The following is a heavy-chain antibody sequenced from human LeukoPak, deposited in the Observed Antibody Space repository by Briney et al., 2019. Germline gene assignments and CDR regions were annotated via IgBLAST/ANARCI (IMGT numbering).Heavy chain of an antibody. D-gene: IGHD3-10*01. J-gene: IGHJ4*02. V-gene: IGHV3-23*01. CDR2: ISGSGGST. CDR3: AKVGQLLWFGELLPDYDY. CDR1: GLTFSSYA. Sequence: GGSLRLSCAASGLTFSSYAMSWVRHARGKGLEWVSAISGSGGSTYYADSVKGRFTISRDNSKSTLYLQMNSLRAEDTAVYYSAKVGQLLWFGELLPDYDYWGQGTLVTVSS.